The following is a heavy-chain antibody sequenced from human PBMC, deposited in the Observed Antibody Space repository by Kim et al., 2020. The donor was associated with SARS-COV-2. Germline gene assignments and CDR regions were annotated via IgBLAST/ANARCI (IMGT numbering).Heavy chain of an antibody. J-gene: IGHJ4*01. Sequence: SVKVSCKASGFTFTSSAVQWVRQARGQRLEWIGWIVVGSGNTNYAQKFQERVTITRDMSTSTAYMELSSLRSEGTAVYYCAADRSYIAAAGSLYYFDYWGHGTPVTVSS. D-gene: IGHD6-13*01. CDR1: GFTFTSSA. CDR2: IVVGSGNT. V-gene: IGHV1-58*01. CDR3: AADRSYIAAAGSLYYFDY.